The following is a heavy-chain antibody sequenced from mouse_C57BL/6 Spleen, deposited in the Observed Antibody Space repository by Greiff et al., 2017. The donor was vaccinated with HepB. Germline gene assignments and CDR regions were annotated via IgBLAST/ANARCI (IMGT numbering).Heavy chain of an antibody. CDR1: GYTFTDYY. V-gene: IGHV1-26*01. Sequence: VQLQQSGPELVKPGASVKISCKASGYTFTDYYMNWVKQSHGKSLEWIGDINPNNGGTSYNQKFKGKATLTVDKSSSTAYMELRSLTSEDSAVYYCARGRTGTLNFDVWGTGTTVTVSS. J-gene: IGHJ1*03. CDR3: ARGRTGTLNFDV. D-gene: IGHD4-1*01. CDR2: INPNNGGT.